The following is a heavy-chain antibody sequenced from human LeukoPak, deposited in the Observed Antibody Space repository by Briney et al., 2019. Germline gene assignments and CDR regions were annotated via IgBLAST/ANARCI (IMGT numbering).Heavy chain of an antibody. Sequence: ASVKVSCKVSGYTLTELSMHWVRQAPGKGLEWMGGFDPDDGETIYAQKFQGRVTMTTDTSTSTAYMELRRLRSDDTAVYYCARGGDGYIIPDHWGRGTLVTVSS. CDR2: FDPDDGET. CDR3: ARGGDGYIIPDH. CDR1: GYTLTELS. V-gene: IGHV1-24*01. J-gene: IGHJ4*02. D-gene: IGHD5-24*01.